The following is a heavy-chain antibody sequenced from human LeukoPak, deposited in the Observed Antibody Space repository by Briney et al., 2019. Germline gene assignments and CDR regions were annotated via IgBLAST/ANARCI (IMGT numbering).Heavy chain of an antibody. Sequence: GSLRLSCAASGFTFSSYWMSWVRQAPGKGLEWVADIKQDGSKEYYVDSVRGRFTISRDNAKNSLYLQMNSLRAEDTAVYYCARDFGDKNDWYHDYWGQGTLVTVSS. CDR1: GFTFSSYW. CDR2: IKQDGSKE. V-gene: IGHV3-7*01. J-gene: IGHJ4*02. D-gene: IGHD3-10*01. CDR3: ARDFGDKNDWYHDY.